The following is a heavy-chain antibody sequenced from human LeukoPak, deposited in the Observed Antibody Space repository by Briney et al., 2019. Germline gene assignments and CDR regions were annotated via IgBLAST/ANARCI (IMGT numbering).Heavy chain of an antibody. Sequence: SETLSLTCTVSGGSISSSSYYWGWIRQPPGKGLEWIGNIYYSGITYYNPSLESRVTMSLDTSKNQFSLKLSSVTAADTAVYYCARDENGYVWGSFRAWGQGTLVTVSS. J-gene: IGHJ5*02. D-gene: IGHD3-16*02. CDR1: GGSISSSSYY. V-gene: IGHV4-39*07. CDR2: IYYSGIT. CDR3: ARDENGYVWGSFRA.